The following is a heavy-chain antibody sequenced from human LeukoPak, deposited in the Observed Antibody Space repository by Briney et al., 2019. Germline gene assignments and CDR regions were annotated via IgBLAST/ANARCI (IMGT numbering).Heavy chain of an antibody. CDR2: ISSSGSTI. CDR1: GFTFSNYA. V-gene: IGHV3-48*03. CDR3: ARAGGRTFSVFDY. J-gene: IGHJ4*02. D-gene: IGHD3-16*01. Sequence: GGSLRLSCAASGFTFSNYAMNWVRQAPGKGLEWVSYISSSGSTIYYADSVKGRFTISRDNAKNSLYLQMNSLSAEDTAVYYCARAGGRTFSVFDYWGQGTLVTVSS.